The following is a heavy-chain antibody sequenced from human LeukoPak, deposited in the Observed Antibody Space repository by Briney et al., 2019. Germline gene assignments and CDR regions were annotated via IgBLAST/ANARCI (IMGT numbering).Heavy chain of an antibody. V-gene: IGHV3-15*01. CDR2: IKCKTYWWTI. D-gene: IGHD6-13*01. Sequence: GGSLRLSCAASGCIFSSYAMSWVRQARGKGLEWVGRIKCKTYWWTIDYAAPERRRYTISRDDSKTTMYLQMNSLKTEDTAVYYCTTLRSSSWSDQWGEGTLLPVP. CDR3: TTLRSSSWSDQ. J-gene: IGHJ5*02. CDR1: GCIFSSYA.